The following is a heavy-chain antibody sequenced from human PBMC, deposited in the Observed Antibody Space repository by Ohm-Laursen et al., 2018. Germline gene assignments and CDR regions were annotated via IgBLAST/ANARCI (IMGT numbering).Heavy chain of an antibody. J-gene: IGHJ4*02. V-gene: IGHV3-74*01. Sequence: SLRLSCAASGFTLNSHWMHWVRQGPGEGLVWVSRITSDGTSTAYADLVRGRFTISRDTAKNTLYLQMNSLRVEDTAVYYCARNPYDYWGQGTLVTVSS. CDR2: ITSDGTST. D-gene: IGHD1-14*01. CDR3: ARNPYDY. CDR1: GFTLNSHW.